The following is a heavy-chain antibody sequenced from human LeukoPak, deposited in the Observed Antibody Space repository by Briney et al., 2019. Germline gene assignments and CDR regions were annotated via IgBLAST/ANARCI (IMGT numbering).Heavy chain of an antibody. Sequence: GGSLRLSCEASGFNFNSYSFNWVRQAPGKGLEWISYINSVGGTTFYADSVKGRFTISRDNAKNTVYLQMDSLRAEDAAIYYCARSIMYGDHGEDIWGQGTVVAVSS. J-gene: IGHJ3*02. CDR2: INSVGGTT. V-gene: IGHV3-48*04. CDR3: ARSIMYGDHGEDI. CDR1: GFNFNSYS. D-gene: IGHD4-17*01.